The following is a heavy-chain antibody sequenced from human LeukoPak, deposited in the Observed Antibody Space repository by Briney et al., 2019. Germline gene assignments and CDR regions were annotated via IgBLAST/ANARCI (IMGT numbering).Heavy chain of an antibody. CDR1: GFAFSSYW. D-gene: IGHD3-3*01. V-gene: IGHV3-7*01. CDR2: IKQDGSEK. Sequence: QPGGSLRLSCAASGFAFSSYWMSWVRQAPGKGLEWVANIKQDGSEKYYMDSVKGRFTISRDNAKNSLYLQMNSLRAEDTAVYYCVREPHDFWSGNYADYWGQGTLVTVSS. CDR3: VREPHDFWSGNYADY. J-gene: IGHJ4*02.